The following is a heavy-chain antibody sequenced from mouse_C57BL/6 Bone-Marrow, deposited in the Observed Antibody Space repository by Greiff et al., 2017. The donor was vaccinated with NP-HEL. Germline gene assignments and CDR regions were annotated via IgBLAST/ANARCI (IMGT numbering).Heavy chain of an antibody. V-gene: IGHV1-81*01. CDR1: GYTFTSYG. J-gene: IGHJ2*01. Sequence: VHLVESGAELARPGASVKLSCKASGYTFTSYGISWVKQRTGQGLEWIGEIYPRSGNTYYNEKIKGKATLTADKSSSTAYMELRSLTSEDSAVYFCARKRGNYFDYWGQGTTLTVSS. CDR2: IYPRSGNT. CDR3: ARKRGNYFDY.